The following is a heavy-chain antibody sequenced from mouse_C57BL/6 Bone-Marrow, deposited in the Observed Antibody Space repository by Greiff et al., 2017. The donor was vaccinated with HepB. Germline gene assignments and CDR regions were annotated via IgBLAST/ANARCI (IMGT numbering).Heavy chain of an antibody. V-gene: IGHV7-1*01. J-gene: IGHJ1*03. CDR3: ARDPPFLIYNCYFYF. CDR2: SRNKANDYTT. D-gene: IGHD1-1*01. Sequence: EVKVVESGGGLVQSGRSLRLSCATSGFTFSDFYMEWVRQAPGKGLEWIAASRNKANDYTTEYSASVKGRFIVSRDTSQSILYLQMNALRAEDPAIYYCARDPPFLIYNCYFYFFLTGTTVTVSS. CDR1: GFTFSDFY.